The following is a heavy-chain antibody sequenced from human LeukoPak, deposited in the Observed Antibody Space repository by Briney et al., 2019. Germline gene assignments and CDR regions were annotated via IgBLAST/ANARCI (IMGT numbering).Heavy chain of an antibody. Sequence: AGGSLRLSCAASGFTVSSNYMSWVRQAPGKGLEWVSYISSSGSTIYYADSVKGRFTISRDNSKNTLYLQMGSLRAEDMAVYYCARDRYGDYSFDYWGQGTLVTVSS. V-gene: IGHV3-48*01. CDR1: GFTVSSNY. J-gene: IGHJ4*02. CDR2: ISSSGSTI. CDR3: ARDRYGDYSFDY. D-gene: IGHD4-17*01.